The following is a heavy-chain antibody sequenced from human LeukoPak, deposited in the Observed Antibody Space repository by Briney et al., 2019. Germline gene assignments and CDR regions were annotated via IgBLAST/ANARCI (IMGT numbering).Heavy chain of an antibody. CDR3: ASRKGKGLGAFDI. CDR1: GFTFSSYA. CDR2: ISGSGGST. V-gene: IGHV3-23*01. J-gene: IGHJ3*02. D-gene: IGHD3-16*01. Sequence: PGGSLRLSCAASGFTFSSYATSWVRQAPGKGLEWVSAISGSGGSTYYADSVKGRFTISRDNSKNTLYLQMNSLRAEDTAVYYCASRKGKGLGAFDIWGQGTMVTVSS.